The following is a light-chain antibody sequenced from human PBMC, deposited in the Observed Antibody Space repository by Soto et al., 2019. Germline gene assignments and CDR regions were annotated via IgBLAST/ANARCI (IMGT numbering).Light chain of an antibody. J-gene: IGKJ1*01. V-gene: IGKV1-5*03. CDR2: KAS. CDR3: QHYNSYSEA. Sequence: QMTQSPSTLSGSVGDRVTVTWRASQTISSWLAWYQQKPGKAPKLLIYKASTLKSGVPSRFSGSGSGTEFTLTISSLQPDDFATYYCQHYNSYSEAFGQGTKVDIK. CDR1: QTISSW.